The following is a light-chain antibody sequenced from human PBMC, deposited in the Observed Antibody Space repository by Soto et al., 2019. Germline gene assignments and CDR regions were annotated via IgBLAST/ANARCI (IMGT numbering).Light chain of an antibody. Sequence: QSVLTQPPSASGSPGQSVAISCTGTSSDVGAYIYVSWYQQHPGKAPKLVIYEINKRPSGVPDRFSGSKSGNTASLTVSGLQVEDEADYYCSIYVGGNSVIFGGGTKLTVL. CDR1: SSDVGAYIY. V-gene: IGLV2-8*01. CDR2: EIN. J-gene: IGLJ2*01. CDR3: SIYVGGNSVI.